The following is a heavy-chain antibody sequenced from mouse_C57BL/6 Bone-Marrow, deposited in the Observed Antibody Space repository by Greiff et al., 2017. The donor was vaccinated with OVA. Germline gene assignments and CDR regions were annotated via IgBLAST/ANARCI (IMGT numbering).Heavy chain of an antibody. D-gene: IGHD2-2*01. V-gene: IGHV5-4*01. CDR3: ARERVTTDY. J-gene: IGHJ2*01. CDR1: GFTFSSYA. CDR2: ISDGGSYT. Sequence: EVQVVESGGGLVKPGGSLKLSCAASGFTFSSYAMSWVRQTPEKRLEWVATISDGGSYTYYPDNVKGRFTISRDNAKNNLYLQMSHLKSEDTAMYYCARERVTTDYWGQGTTLTVSS.